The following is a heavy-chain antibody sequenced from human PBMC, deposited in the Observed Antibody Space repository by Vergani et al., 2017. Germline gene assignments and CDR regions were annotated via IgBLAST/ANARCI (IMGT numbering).Heavy chain of an antibody. CDR1: GFTFGDYA. CDR3: TGDKLQYSYDSSGYYDR. J-gene: IGHJ1*01. V-gene: IGHV3-49*03. CDR2: IRSKAYGGTT. Sequence: EVQLVESGGGLVQPGRSLRLSCTASGFTFGDYAMSWFRQAPGKGLEWVGFIRSKAYGGTTEYAASVKGRFTISRDDSKSIAYLQMNSLKTEDTAVYYCTGDKLQYSYDSSGYYDRWGQGTLVTVSS. D-gene: IGHD3-22*01.